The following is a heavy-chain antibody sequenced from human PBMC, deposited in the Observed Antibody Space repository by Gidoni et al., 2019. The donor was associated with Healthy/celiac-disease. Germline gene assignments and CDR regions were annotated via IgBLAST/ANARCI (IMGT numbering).Heavy chain of an antibody. Sequence: QVQLVQSGAEVKPPMSSVKVSRKASGGPFPQTASSLSVPDHAPAIRVFAIPPGQGLEWMGGSITIFVTANYAQKCQGRVTITADKCKSIAYMELSSMRCEETAGYDCERVPGTSRDCSSTSCPVGFDPWGQGTLVTVSS. CDR1: GGPFPQTASSL. D-gene: IGHD2-2*01. CDR2: SITIFVTA. CDR3: ERVPGTSRDCSSTSCPVGFDP. V-gene: IGHV1-69*06. J-gene: IGHJ5*02.